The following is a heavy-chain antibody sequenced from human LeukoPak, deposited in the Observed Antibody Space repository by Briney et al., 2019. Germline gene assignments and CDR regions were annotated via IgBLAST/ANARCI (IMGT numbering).Heavy chain of an antibody. CDR2: IYIGGST. Sequence: GGSLRLSCAASGFSVSSNYMSWVRQAPGKGLEWVSVIYIGGSTYYADSVKGRFTVSIDNSKNAMYLQMNSLRAEDTAVYYCARALFYHDNSTYGPDYWGQGTRVTVSS. V-gene: IGHV3-53*01. J-gene: IGHJ4*02. D-gene: IGHD3-22*01. CDR1: GFSVSSNY. CDR3: ARALFYHDNSTYGPDY.